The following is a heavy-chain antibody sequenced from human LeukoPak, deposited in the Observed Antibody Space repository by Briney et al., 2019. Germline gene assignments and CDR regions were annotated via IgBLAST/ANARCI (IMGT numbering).Heavy chain of an antibody. CDR1: GYSISSAYY. D-gene: IGHD4-23*01. V-gene: IGHV4-38-2*01. CDR2: IYHSGST. J-gene: IGHJ4*02. Sequence: PSETLSLTCAVSGYSISSAYYWGWIRQPPGKGLEWIGSIYHSGSTYYNPSLKSRVTISVDTSKNQFSLKLSSVTAADSAVYYCARLVRSYYFDYWGQGTLVTVSS. CDR3: ARLVRSYYFDY.